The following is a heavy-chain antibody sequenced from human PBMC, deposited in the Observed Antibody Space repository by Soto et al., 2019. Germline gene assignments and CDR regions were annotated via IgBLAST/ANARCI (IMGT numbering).Heavy chain of an antibody. D-gene: IGHD3-10*01. Sequence: DLEWLAHIFSNDEKSYRTSLKSRLTISKDTSRTQVVLTMTNMDPVDTDTYYCARVRSNYYGSGTYYFDYWGQGTLVTVSS. CDR3: ARVRSNYYGSGTYYFDY. CDR2: IFSNDEK. V-gene: IGHV2-26*01. J-gene: IGHJ4*02.